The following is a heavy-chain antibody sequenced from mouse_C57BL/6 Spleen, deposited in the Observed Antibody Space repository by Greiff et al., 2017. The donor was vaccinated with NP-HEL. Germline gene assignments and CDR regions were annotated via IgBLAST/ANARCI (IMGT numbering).Heavy chain of an antibody. Sequence: VQLQQSGPELVKPGASVKISCKASGYAFSSSWMNWVKQRPGKGLEWIGRIYPGDGDTNYNGKFKGKATLTADKSSSTAYMQLSSLTSEDSAVYFCARETTVVDYYAMDYWGQGTSVTVSS. CDR3: ARETTVVDYYAMDY. CDR1: GYAFSSSW. J-gene: IGHJ4*01. D-gene: IGHD1-1*01. V-gene: IGHV1-82*01. CDR2: IYPGDGDT.